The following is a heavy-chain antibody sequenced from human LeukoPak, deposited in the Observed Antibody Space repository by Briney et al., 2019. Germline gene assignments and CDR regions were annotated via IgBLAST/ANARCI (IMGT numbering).Heavy chain of an antibody. Sequence: GGSLRLSCVSSRFTFSSYAMSWVRQAPGKGLEWVSSISGSGGRTYYADSVKGRFTISRDNSKNTLYLQMNSLRAEDTAVYYCATEEVVVAADDYWGQGTLVTVSS. J-gene: IGHJ4*02. CDR1: RFTFSSYA. V-gene: IGHV3-23*01. D-gene: IGHD2-15*01. CDR2: ISGSGGRT. CDR3: ATEEVVVAADDY.